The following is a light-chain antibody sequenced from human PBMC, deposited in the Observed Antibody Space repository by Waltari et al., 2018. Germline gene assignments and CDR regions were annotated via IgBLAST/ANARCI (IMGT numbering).Light chain of an antibody. CDR1: QNINSW. Sequence: DIQMTQSPSTLSASVGDRVTITCRASQNINSWLAWYQQKPGKAPKLLIYKASSLESWVPSRFSGSGSGTEFTLTISSLQPDDFATYYCQQHSNYWTFGQGTKVEIK. J-gene: IGKJ1*01. V-gene: IGKV1-5*03. CDR3: QQHSNYWT. CDR2: KAS.